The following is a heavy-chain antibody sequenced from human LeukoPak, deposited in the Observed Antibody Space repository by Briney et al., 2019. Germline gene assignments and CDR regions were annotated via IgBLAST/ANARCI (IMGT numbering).Heavy chain of an antibody. J-gene: IGHJ4*02. CDR1: GFTFSSYS. D-gene: IGHD1-26*01. CDR2: ISGSSSYI. V-gene: IGHV3-21*01. CDR3: ARDRVGGTTASTFEY. Sequence: GGSLRLSCAASGFTFSSYSMNWVRQAPGKGLEWVSSISGSSSYIFYADSVKGRFTISRDNAKSSLYLQMNSLRAEDTAVYYCARDRVGGTTASTFEYWGQGTLVTVSS.